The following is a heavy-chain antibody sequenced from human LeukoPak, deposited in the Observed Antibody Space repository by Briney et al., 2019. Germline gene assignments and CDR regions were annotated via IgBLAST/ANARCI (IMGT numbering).Heavy chain of an antibody. CDR3: ARDPTSSWETAFDM. CDR1: GFPFSSYS. Sequence: SGGSLRLSCAASGFPFSSYSMNWVRQAPGRGLEWVSYITSYSSTIYYADSVKGRFTISRDNAENSLYLQMNSLRAEDTAVYYCARDPTSSWETAFDMWGQGTMVTVSS. V-gene: IGHV3-48*01. D-gene: IGHD1-26*01. J-gene: IGHJ3*02. CDR2: ITSYSSTI.